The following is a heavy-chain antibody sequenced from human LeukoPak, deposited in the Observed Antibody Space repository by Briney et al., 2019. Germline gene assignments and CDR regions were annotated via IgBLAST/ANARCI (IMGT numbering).Heavy chain of an antibody. D-gene: IGHD1-14*01. CDR1: GGSISSYY. Sequence: SETLSLTCTVSGGSISSYYWSWIRQPPGKGLEWIGYIYYSGSTNYNPSLKSRVTISVDTSKNQFSLKLSSVTAADTAVYYCASSGLDLNWFDPWGQGTLVTVSP. CDR3: ASSGLDLNWFDP. J-gene: IGHJ5*02. V-gene: IGHV4-59*01. CDR2: IYYSGST.